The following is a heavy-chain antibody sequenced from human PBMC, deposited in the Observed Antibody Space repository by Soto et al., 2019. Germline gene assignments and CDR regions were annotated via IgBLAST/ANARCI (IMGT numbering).Heavy chain of an antibody. CDR1: GFTLSSYA. CDR2: ITASGNT. V-gene: IGHV3-23*01. D-gene: IGHD1-26*01. Sequence: EVQLLESGGGLVQPGGSLRLSCAASGFTLSSYAMSWVRQAPGKGLEWVSAITASGNTDYVDSVKGRFTISRDSSKNTLSLQMNGLRAEDTAVYYCVKEEWELTRPRFDYWGQGTLVTVSS. CDR3: VKEEWELTRPRFDY. J-gene: IGHJ4*02.